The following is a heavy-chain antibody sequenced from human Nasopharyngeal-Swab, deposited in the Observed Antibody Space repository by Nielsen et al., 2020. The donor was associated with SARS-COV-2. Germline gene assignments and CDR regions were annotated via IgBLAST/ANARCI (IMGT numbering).Heavy chain of an antibody. CDR1: GFTFSSYA. J-gene: IGHJ4*02. D-gene: IGHD3-3*01. Sequence: GSLRLSCAASGFTFSSYAMSWVRQAPGKGLEWVSVIYSGGSSTYYADSVKGRFTISRDNSKNTLYLQMNSLRAEDTAVYYCAKWSHYDFWSGYSNWGQGTLVTVSS. V-gene: IGHV3-23*03. CDR3: AKWSHYDFWSGYSN. CDR2: IYSGGSST.